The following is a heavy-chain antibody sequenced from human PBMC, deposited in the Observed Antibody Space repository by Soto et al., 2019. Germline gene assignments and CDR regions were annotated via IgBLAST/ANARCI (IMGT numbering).Heavy chain of an antibody. J-gene: IGHJ6*02. V-gene: IGHV4-4*07. CDR3: AKDIVVVPAAPYYYGMDV. D-gene: IGHD2-2*01. CDR2: IYTSGST. CDR1: GGSISSYY. Sequence: SEPLSLTCTVSGGSISSYYWSWIRQPAGKGLEWIGRIYTSGSTNYNPSLKSRVTRSVDTSKNEFSLKLSSVTAADTAVYDGAKDIVVVPAAPYYYGMDVWGQGTTVTVSS.